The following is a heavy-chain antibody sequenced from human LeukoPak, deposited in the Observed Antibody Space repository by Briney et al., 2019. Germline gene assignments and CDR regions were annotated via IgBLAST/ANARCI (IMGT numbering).Heavy chain of an antibody. J-gene: IGHJ2*01. V-gene: IGHV4-4*07. CDR2: IYTSGST. CDR1: GGSISSYY. Sequence: SETLSLTCTVSGGSISSYYWSWIRQPAGKGLEWIGRIYTSGSTNYNPSLKSRVTMSVDTSKNQFSLKLSSVTAADTAVYYCARDRIVVVPAANLRYFDLWGRGTLVTVSS. D-gene: IGHD2-2*01. CDR3: ARDRIVVVPAANLRYFDL.